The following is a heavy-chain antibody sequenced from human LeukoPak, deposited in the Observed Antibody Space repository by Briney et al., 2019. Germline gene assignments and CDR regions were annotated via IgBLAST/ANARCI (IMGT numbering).Heavy chain of an antibody. Sequence: GGSLRLSCAASGFTFSSYAMHWVRQAPGKGLEWVAVISYDGSNKYYADSVKGRFTISRDNSKNTLNLQMNSLRTDDTAVYYCVKDPPSPDPYSDYLFDYWGQGTLVTVSS. D-gene: IGHD4-11*01. CDR1: GFTFSSYA. J-gene: IGHJ4*02. V-gene: IGHV3-30-3*01. CDR2: ISYDGSNK. CDR3: VKDPPSPDPYSDYLFDY.